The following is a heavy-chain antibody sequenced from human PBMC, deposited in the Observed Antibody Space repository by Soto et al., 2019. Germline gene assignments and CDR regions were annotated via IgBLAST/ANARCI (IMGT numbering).Heavy chain of an antibody. D-gene: IGHD4-4*01. CDR2: IWYDGSNE. J-gene: IGHJ6*02. V-gene: IGHV3-33*01. CDR3: ARTVPRLYIGLDV. Sequence: GVSLRLSCTASGFTFSSYTMHWVRQAPGKGLEWVALIWYDGSNEYYADSVKGRFTISRDKSKNTLYLQMNSLRAEDTAVYFCARTVPRLYIGLDVWGQGTTVTVSS. CDR1: GFTFSSYT.